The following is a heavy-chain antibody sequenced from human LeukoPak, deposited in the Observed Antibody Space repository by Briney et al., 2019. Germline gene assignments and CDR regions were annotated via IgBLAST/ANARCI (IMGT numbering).Heavy chain of an antibody. CDR3: AREGRGAGVYHFYMDV. Sequence: SETLSLTCTVSGYSMNSHYWSWIRQPPGKPLEWLGYIHYTGITNYNPSLIGRVTLSVDTSRNQFSLRLSSVTAADTALYYCAREGRGAGVYHFYMDVWGKGTAVIASS. J-gene: IGHJ6*03. V-gene: IGHV4-59*11. D-gene: IGHD1-26*01. CDR1: GYSMNSHY. CDR2: IHYTGIT.